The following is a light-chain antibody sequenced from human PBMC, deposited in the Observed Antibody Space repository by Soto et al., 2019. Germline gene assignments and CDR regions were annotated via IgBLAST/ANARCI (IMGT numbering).Light chain of an antibody. J-gene: IGKJ4*01. CDR1: QSVPKNF. CDR2: DAS. CDR3: QQTSTSPLT. Sequence: EIVLTQSPGTLSLSPGERATLSCRASQSVPKNFLAWYQQKPGQAPRLLIHDASSRANGIPDRFSGSGSGTDFTLTISRLEPEDFALYYCQQTSTSPLTFGGGTKVDIK. V-gene: IGKV3-20*01.